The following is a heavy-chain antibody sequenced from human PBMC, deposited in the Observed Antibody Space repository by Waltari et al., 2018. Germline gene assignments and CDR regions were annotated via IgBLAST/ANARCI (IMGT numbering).Heavy chain of an antibody. CDR3: AKERYSSSLNGYFDY. CDR1: GFTFSSYG. V-gene: IGHV3-30*02. Sequence: QVQLVESGGGVVQPGGSLRLSCAASGFTFSSYGMHWVRQAPGKGLEWVAFIRYEGSKKYYADSVKGRFTIARDNSKNTLYLQMNSLRAEDTAVYYCAKERYSSSLNGYFDYWGQGTLVTVSS. CDR2: IRYEGSKK. D-gene: IGHD6-13*01. J-gene: IGHJ4*02.